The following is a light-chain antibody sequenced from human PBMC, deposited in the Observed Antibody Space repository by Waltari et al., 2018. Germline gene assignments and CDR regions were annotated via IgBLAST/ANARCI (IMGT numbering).Light chain of an antibody. CDR2: GGS. J-gene: IGKJ2*03. V-gene: IGKV2-40*01. CDR3: VQTIACPMYS. Sequence: DIVMTQTPLSLPITPGEPASISCRSSQSLLHSNGNTYLHGYLQKPGQSRQLLIYGGSNRASGVPHRFSGSGSGTDFTLKISKVEAEDVGVYYCVQTIACPMYSFGQGTKVEIK. CDR1: QSLLHSNGNTY.